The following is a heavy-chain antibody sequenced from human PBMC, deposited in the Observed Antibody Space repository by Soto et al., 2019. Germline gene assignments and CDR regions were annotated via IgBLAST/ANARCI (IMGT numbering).Heavy chain of an antibody. CDR1: GFTFRYYP. CDR3: ARLPGDMVAILYICPLDGLDPLSDVDV. J-gene: IGHJ6*04. Sequence: QMQLLESGGGAVQPGRSLRLSCAASGFTFRYYPMHWVRQAPGKGLEWVAVISFDGSNKYYADSVKGRFTISRDNSKNSLYLQINSLRGKDTAVYYCARLPGDMVAILYICPLDGLDPLSDVDVWGKGTTVTLPS. V-gene: IGHV3-30*04. CDR2: ISFDGSNK. D-gene: IGHD5-12*01.